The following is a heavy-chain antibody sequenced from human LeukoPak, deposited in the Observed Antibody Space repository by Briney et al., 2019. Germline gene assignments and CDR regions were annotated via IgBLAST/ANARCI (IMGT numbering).Heavy chain of an antibody. CDR2: IWSDGSNK. Sequence: HPGGSLRLSCAASGFTFRSYGMHWVRQAPGKGLEWVAVIWSDGSNKYYADSVKGRFTISRDNSKNTLYLQMNSLRAEDTAVYYCAKDRGSIVVVVRYYGMDVWGQGTTVTVSS. V-gene: IGHV3-30*02. CDR1: GFTFRSYG. J-gene: IGHJ6*02. D-gene: IGHD2-15*01. CDR3: AKDRGSIVVVVRYYGMDV.